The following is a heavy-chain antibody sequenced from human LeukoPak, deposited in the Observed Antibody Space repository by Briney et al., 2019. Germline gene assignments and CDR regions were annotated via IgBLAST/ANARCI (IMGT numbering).Heavy chain of an antibody. CDR2: ISGGGGTT. CDR1: GFTFSSYA. J-gene: IGHJ4*02. Sequence: GGSLRLSCAASGFTFSSYAMTWVRQAPGKGLERVSAISGGGGTTYYADSVKGRFTIFRDNSKNALYLQMNSLRAEDTAVYYCAIGGRDPLEYWGQGTLVTVSS. D-gene: IGHD2-21*02. CDR3: AIGGRDPLEY. V-gene: IGHV3-23*01.